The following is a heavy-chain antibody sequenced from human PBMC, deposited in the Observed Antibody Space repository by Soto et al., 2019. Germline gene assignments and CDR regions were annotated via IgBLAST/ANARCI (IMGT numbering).Heavy chain of an antibody. Sequence: ASVKVSCKASGYTFTSYDINWVRQATGQRLEWMGWMNPNSGNTGYAQKFQGRVTMTRNTSISTAYMELSSLRSEDTAVYYCAALGFLSNYYYYYYMDVWGKGTTVTVSS. CDR3: AALGFLSNYYYYYYMDV. D-gene: IGHD3-3*01. J-gene: IGHJ6*03. CDR2: MNPNSGNT. CDR1: GYTFTSYD. V-gene: IGHV1-8*01.